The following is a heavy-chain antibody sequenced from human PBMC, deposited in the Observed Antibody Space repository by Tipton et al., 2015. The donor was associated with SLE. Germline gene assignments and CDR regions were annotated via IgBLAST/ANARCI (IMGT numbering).Heavy chain of an antibody. CDR3: ARHGLGFSYAVMDG. J-gene: IGHJ6*03. CDR2: TYYRSKWYD. D-gene: IGHD5-18*01. V-gene: IGHV6-1*01. CDR1: GDSVSSDNAA. Sequence: GLVKPSQTLSLTCAISGDSVSSDNAAWNWIRQSPSGGLEWLGRTYYRSKWYDDYAVSVKSRITINPDTSKNQFSLQLKSVSPEDTAVYYCARHGLGFSYAVMDGWGKGTTVSVSS.